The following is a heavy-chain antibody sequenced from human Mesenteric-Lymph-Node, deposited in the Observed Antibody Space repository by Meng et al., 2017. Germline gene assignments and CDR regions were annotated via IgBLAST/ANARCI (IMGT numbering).Heavy chain of an antibody. J-gene: IGHJ4*02. CDR2: INHSGST. CDR3: AREGNYYDSSGLDY. D-gene: IGHD3-22*01. CDR1: GGSFSGYY. V-gene: IGHV4-34*01. Sequence: QVQLQQWGAGLLKPSETLSLTCAVYGGSFSGYYWSWIRQPPGKGLEWIGEINHSGSTNYNPSLKSRVTISVDKSKNQFSLKLSSVTAADTAVYYCAREGNYYDSSGLDYWGQGTLVTVSS.